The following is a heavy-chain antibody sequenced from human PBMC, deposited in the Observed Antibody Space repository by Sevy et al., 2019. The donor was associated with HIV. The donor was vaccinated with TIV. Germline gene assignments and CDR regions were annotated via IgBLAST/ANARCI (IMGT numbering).Heavy chain of an antibody. D-gene: IGHD3-3*01. Sequence: GGSLRLSCAASGFNFRTYSMNWVRQAPGKGLEWLSSISDDNRYIYYSDSVKGRFTMSRANAKNLWFLQMNNLRVEDTAIYYCARDFTIFGVVSGIDYWGQGNLVTVSS. V-gene: IGHV3-21*04. CDR3: ARDFTIFGVVSGIDY. J-gene: IGHJ4*01. CDR1: GFNFRTYS. CDR2: ISDDNRYI.